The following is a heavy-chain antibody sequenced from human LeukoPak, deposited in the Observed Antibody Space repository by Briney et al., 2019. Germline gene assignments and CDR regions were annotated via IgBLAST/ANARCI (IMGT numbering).Heavy chain of an antibody. J-gene: IGHJ5*02. Sequence: AASVKVSCKASGYTFTTYDINWVRQATGQGLEWMGWMNPNSGNTGYAQKFQSRVTMTRNTSISTAYMELSSLRSEDTAVYYCARGPNKSDGGNSGSAWFDPWGQGTLVTVSS. D-gene: IGHD4-23*01. CDR3: ARGPNKSDGGNSGSAWFDP. CDR1: GYTFTTYD. V-gene: IGHV1-8*01. CDR2: MNPNSGNT.